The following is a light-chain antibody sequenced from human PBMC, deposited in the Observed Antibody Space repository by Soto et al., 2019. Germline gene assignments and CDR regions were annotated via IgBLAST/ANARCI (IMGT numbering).Light chain of an antibody. J-gene: IGKJ4*01. CDR3: MPTLQLSIT. CDR1: QTLRHSDGKTY. CDR2: EVS. V-gene: IGKV2D-29*01. Sequence: TEKILPVAVTLGQPSSISSKSSQTLRHSDGKTYLSWFLQKPGQPPQLLIYEVSNRFSGVPDRFGGSGSGTDFTLNISRVETEDAGVYYCMPTLQLSITSGGGTKVDIK.